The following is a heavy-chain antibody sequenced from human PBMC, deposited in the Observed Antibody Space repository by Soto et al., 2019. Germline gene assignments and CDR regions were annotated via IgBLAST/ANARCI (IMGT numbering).Heavy chain of an antibody. J-gene: IGHJ6*02. Sequence: GESLKISCKSSGYSFSSYWIAWVRLMPGKGLEWMGSIYPDDSDTKYSPSFQGQVTISADKSISAAYLQWSSLKASDTAIYYCARNSLTGYYSYYYSMDVWGQGTTVTVSS. D-gene: IGHD3-9*01. V-gene: IGHV5-51*01. CDR1: GYSFSSYW. CDR3: ARNSLTGYYSYYYSMDV. CDR2: IYPDDSDT.